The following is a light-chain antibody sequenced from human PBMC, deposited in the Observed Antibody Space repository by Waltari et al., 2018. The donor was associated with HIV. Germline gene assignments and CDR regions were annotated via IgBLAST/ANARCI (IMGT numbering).Light chain of an antibody. J-gene: IGKJ3*01. CDR1: QGISSN. CDR2: AAS. V-gene: IGKV1-9*01. CDR3: QHLNSFPPFT. Sequence: DLAFTQHPSSLSASVGARVTITCLASQGISSNLAWYHQKPGQAPTLLIYAASSLPTGVPSRFSGSGSGTEFTLTVRRLQPEDFATYFCQHLNSFPPFTFGPGTTVDVK.